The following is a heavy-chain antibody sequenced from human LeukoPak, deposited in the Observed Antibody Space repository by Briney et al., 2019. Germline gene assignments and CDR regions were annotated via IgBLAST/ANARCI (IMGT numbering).Heavy chain of an antibody. CDR1: GGSISSSSYY. V-gene: IGHV4-39*07. CDR3: ARGNAYAA. D-gene: IGHD2-8*01. J-gene: IGHJ4*02. Sequence: SETLSLTCTVSGGSISSSSYYWGWIRQPPGKGLEWIGSIYYSGSTYYNPSLKSRVTISVDTSKNQFSLKLSPVTAADTAVYYCARGNAYAAWGQGTLVTVSS. CDR2: IYYSGST.